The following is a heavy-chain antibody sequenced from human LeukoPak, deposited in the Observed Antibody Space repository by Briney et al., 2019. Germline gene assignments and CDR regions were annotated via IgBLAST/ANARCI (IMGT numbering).Heavy chain of an antibody. D-gene: IGHD5/OR15-5a*01. CDR1: GYTFTSYD. CDR3: ARGSLRSGFDP. J-gene: IGHJ5*02. CDR2: MNPNSGNT. V-gene: IGHV1-8*01. Sequence: GASVKVSCKASGYTFTSYDINWVRQATGQGLEWMGWMNPNSGNTGYAQRFQGRVTMTRNTSISTAYMELSSLGSEDTAVYYCARGSLRSGFDPWGQGTLVTVSS.